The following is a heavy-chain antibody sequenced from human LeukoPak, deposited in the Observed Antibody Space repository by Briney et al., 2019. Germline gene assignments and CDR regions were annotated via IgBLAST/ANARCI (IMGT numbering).Heavy chain of an antibody. CDR2: MSSGGTYI. D-gene: IGHD2-15*01. V-gene: IGHV3-21*01. CDR1: GFTFSNHA. Sequence: GGSLRLSCTASGFTFSNHAMTWVRQAPGKGLEWVSSMSSGGTYIYYADSVRGRFTITRDNAKNSLYLVMNSLRAEDTATYYCARDRPTGASRVFVVQWGQGTLVTVSS. J-gene: IGHJ4*02. CDR3: ARDRPTGASRVFVVQ.